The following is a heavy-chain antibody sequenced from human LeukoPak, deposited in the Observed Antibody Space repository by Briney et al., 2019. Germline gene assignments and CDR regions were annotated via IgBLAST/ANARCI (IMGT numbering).Heavy chain of an antibody. V-gene: IGHV3-23*01. CDR2: MSGSGGST. CDR3: ARSVVVDY. CDR1: GFTFSIYA. Sequence: GGSLRLSCAASGFTFSIYAMSWVRQAPGKGLEWVSAMSGSGGSTYYADSVKGRFTISRDNAKNSLSLQMNSLRAEDTAIYYCARSVVVDYCGQGTLVTVSS. J-gene: IGHJ4*02. D-gene: IGHD2-21*01.